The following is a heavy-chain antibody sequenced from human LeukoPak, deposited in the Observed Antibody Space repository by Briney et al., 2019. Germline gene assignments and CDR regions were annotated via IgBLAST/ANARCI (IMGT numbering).Heavy chain of an antibody. CDR3: ARRESPHYYGSGSYSLAYYYYYGMDV. Sequence: GRSLRLSCAASGFXFGSYDIHWVRQAPGKGLEWVAVIWYDGSNKYYADSVKGRFTISRDISKNTLYLQMNSLRAEDTAVYYCARRESPHYYGSGSYSLAYYYYYGMDVWGQGTTVTVSS. CDR2: IWYDGSNK. V-gene: IGHV3-33*01. CDR1: GFXFGSYD. J-gene: IGHJ6*02. D-gene: IGHD3-10*01.